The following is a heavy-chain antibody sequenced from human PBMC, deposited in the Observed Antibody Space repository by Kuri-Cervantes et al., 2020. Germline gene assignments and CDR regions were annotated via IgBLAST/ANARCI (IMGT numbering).Heavy chain of an antibody. CDR3: ARAGIYYYGMDV. CDR2: INPSGGST. CDR1: GYTFTSYY. Sequence: ASVKVSCKASGYTFTSYYMHWVRQAPGQGLEWMGIINPSGGSTSYAQKFQGRVTMTRDTSTSTVYMELSSLRSEDTAVCYFARAGIYYYGMDVWCKGTTVPSPQ. V-gene: IGHV1-46*01. J-gene: IGHJ6*04. D-gene: IGHD1-26*01.